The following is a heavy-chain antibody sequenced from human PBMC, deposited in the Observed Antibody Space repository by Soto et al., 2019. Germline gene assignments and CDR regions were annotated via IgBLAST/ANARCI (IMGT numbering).Heavy chain of an antibody. CDR3: ARDSPFYYDSSALGY. J-gene: IGHJ4*02. V-gene: IGHV1-18*01. CDR1: GYTFTSYG. D-gene: IGHD3-22*01. CDR2: ISAYNGNT. Sequence: GASVKVSCKASGYTFTSYGISWVRQAPGQGLEWMGWISAYNGNTNYAQKLQGRVTMTTDTSTSTAYMELRSLRSDDTAVYYCARDSPFYYDSSALGYWGQGTLVTVSS.